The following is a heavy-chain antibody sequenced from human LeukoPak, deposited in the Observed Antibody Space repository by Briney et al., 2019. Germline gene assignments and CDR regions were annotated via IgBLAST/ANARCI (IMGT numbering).Heavy chain of an antibody. D-gene: IGHD2-2*01. Sequence: PGGSLRLSCAASGFTFSSYSMNWVRQAPGKGLEWVSYISSSSSTIYYADSVKGRFTISRDNAKNSLYLQMNSLRAEDTAVYYCASYHCSSTSCYDRYNWFDPWGQGTLVTVSS. CDR1: GFTFSSYS. J-gene: IGHJ5*02. V-gene: IGHV3-48*04. CDR2: ISSSSSTI. CDR3: ASYHCSSTSCYDRYNWFDP.